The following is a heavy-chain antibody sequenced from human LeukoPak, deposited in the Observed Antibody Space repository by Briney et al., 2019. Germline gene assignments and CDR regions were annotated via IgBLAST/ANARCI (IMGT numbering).Heavy chain of an antibody. J-gene: IGHJ4*02. CDR3: ARGDPTVTTKQYLDY. D-gene: IGHD4-17*01. Sequence: PGGSLRLSCAASGFSFSNYDMHWVRQAPGKGLEWVAVIWYDGSNKYYADSVKGRFTISRDNSKNTLYLQMNSLRVEDTAVYYCARGDPTVTTKQYLDYWGQGTLLTVSS. CDR1: GFSFSNYD. V-gene: IGHV3-33*01. CDR2: IWYDGSNK.